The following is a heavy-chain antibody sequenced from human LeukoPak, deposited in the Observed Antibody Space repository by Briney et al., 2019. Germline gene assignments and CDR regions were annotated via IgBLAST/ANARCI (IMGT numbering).Heavy chain of an antibody. J-gene: IGHJ6*02. V-gene: IGHV3-23*01. Sequence: GGSLRLSCAASGFTFSTSAMTWVRQAPGKGLEWVSAISGSGGGTYYADSVKGRFTISRDNSKNTLYLQMNSLRAEDTAVYYCAKLGVTDQDYYGMDVWGQGTTVTVSS. D-gene: IGHD3-10*01. CDR2: ISGSGGGT. CDR1: GFTFSTSA. CDR3: AKLGVTDQDYYGMDV.